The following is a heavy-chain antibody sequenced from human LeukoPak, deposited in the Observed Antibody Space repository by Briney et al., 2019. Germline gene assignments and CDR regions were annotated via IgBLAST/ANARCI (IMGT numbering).Heavy chain of an antibody. D-gene: IGHD3/OR15-3a*01. CDR3: ARDGGTGVHYFDY. J-gene: IGHJ4*02. CDR2: INWNGGST. V-gene: IGHV3-20*04. Sequence: PGGSLRLSCAASGFTFDDYGMSWVRHAPGKGLEWVSGINWNGGSTVYADSVKGRFTISRDNAKNSLYLQMNSLRAEDTALYYCARDGGTGVHYFDYWGQGTLVTVSS. CDR1: GFTFDDYG.